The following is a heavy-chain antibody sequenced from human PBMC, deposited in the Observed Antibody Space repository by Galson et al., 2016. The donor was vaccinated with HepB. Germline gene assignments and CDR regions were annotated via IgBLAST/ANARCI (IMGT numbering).Heavy chain of an antibody. CDR2: ITGSPLSV. D-gene: IGHD3-10*01. CDR1: GFTFSSYT. Sequence: SLRLSCAAAGFTFSSYTLTWVRQAPGQGLEWVSSITGSPLSVFYGDSVRGRFTISRDESKNRLSLQMDSLRAEDTAVYYCAKDSQVTYWGQGTLVTVSS. CDR3: AKDSQVTY. V-gene: IGHV3-23*01. J-gene: IGHJ4*02.